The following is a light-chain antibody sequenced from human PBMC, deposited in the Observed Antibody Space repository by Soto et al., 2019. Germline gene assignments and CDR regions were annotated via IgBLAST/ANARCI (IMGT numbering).Light chain of an antibody. J-gene: IGKJ1*01. CDR2: GAS. CDR1: QSISRD. V-gene: IGKV3-15*01. CDR3: QPYGSSPRT. Sequence: EIVLTQSPATLSVSPGERATLSCRASQSISRDLAWYQQIPGRAPRLLIYGASTRASGTPARFSGSGSETEFTLTISSLQSEDFAIYYCQPYGSSPRTFGQGTKVDSK.